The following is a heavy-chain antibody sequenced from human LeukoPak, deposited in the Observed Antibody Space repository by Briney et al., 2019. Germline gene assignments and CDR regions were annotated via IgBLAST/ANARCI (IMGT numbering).Heavy chain of an antibody. CDR3: ARGVGTYYYDSSGYPLDFGY. J-gene: IGHJ4*02. D-gene: IGHD3-22*01. Sequence: GASVKVSCKASGYTFTSYDINWVRQATGQGLEWMGWMNPNSGNTGYAQKFQGRVTMTRNTSISTAYMELSSLRSEDTAVYHCARGVGTYYYDSSGYPLDFGYWGQGTLVTVSS. CDR2: MNPNSGNT. CDR1: GYTFTSYD. V-gene: IGHV1-8*01.